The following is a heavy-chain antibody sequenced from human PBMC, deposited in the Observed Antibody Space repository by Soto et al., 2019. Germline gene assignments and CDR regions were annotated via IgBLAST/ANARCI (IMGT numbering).Heavy chain of an antibody. Sequence: EVLLLESGGGLVQPGGSLRLSCAASGVTFSSYATSWVRQAPGKGLEWVSVISGSGGSTYYADSVKGRFTISRDNSKNTLYLQMNSLRAEDTAVYYCAKRTVGWYFDLWGRGTLVTVSS. CDR2: ISGSGGST. CDR3: AKRTVGWYFDL. V-gene: IGHV3-23*01. D-gene: IGHD4-17*01. CDR1: GVTFSSYA. J-gene: IGHJ2*01.